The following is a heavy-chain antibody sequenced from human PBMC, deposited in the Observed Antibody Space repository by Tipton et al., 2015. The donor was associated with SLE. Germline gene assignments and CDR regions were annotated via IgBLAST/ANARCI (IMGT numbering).Heavy chain of an antibody. CDR3: ARVLGSYYGMDV. CDR2: ISYDGSNK. Sequence: SLRLSCAASGFIFSSYNMHWVRQAPGKGLEWVAVISYDGSNKYYADSVKGRSTISRDNSKNTLFLQMNSLRAEDTAVYYCARVLGSYYGMDVWGQGTTVTVSS. V-gene: IGHV3-30*04. J-gene: IGHJ6*02. CDR1: GFIFSSYN. D-gene: IGHD6-13*01.